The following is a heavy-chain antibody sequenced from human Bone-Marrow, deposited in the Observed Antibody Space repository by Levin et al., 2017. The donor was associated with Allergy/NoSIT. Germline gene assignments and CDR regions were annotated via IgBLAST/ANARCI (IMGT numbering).Heavy chain of an antibody. CDR1: GFSLSARGMC. V-gene: IGHV2-70*01. CDR2: IDWEDDK. D-gene: IGHD1-14*01. CDR3: ARTAYYTGNYGMDV. J-gene: IGHJ6*02. Sequence: QTLSLTCNFSGFSLSARGMCVSWIRQPPGKALEWLAHIDWEDDKHYSTSLKTRLTISKDTSKNQVVLIMTNMDPGDTGTYYCARTAYYTGNYGMDVWGPGTTVIVSS.